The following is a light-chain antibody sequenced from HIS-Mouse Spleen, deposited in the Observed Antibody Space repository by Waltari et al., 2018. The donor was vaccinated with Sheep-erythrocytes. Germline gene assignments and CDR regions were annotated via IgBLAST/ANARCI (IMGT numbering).Light chain of an antibody. J-gene: IGLJ3*02. Sequence: SYELTQPPSVSVSPGQTASITCSGDKLGDKYACWYQQKPGQSPVLVIYQDSKRPSGIPWRFSGSNPGNTATLTISGTQAMDEADYYCQAWDSSSWVFGGGTKLTVL. CDR3: QAWDSSSWV. CDR1: KLGDKY. CDR2: QDS. V-gene: IGLV3-1*01.